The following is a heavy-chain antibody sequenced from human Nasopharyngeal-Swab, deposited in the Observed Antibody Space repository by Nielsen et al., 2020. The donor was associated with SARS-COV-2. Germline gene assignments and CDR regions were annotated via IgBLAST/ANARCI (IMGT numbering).Heavy chain of an antibody. CDR1: VYTFTSYD. CDR2: MNPNSGNT. J-gene: IGHJ6*02. V-gene: IGHV1-8*01. CDR3: ARDFLGYCSGGSCYSNGMDV. D-gene: IGHD2-15*01. Sequence: ASVKVSCKASVYTFTSYDINWVRQATGQGLEWMGWMNPNSGNTGYAQKFQGRVTMTRNTSISTAYMELSSLRSEDTAVYYCARDFLGYCSGGSCYSNGMDVWGQGTTVTVSS.